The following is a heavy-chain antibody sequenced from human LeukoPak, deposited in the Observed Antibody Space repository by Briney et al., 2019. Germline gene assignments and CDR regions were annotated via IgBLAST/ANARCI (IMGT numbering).Heavy chain of an antibody. J-gene: IGHJ4*02. CDR1: GFTFSSYS. CDR2: ISISSSYI. V-gene: IGHV3-21*01. D-gene: IGHD2-2*01. Sequence: PGGSLRLSCAASGFTFSSYSMKWVRQAPGKGVEWVSSISISSSYISYAASVKGRFTTSRDNAKNSLYLQMNSLRAEDTAVYYCARSSRTSCLDYWGQGTLVTVSS. CDR3: ARSSRTSCLDY.